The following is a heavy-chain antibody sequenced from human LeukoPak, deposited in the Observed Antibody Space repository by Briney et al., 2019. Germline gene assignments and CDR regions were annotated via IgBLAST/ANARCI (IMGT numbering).Heavy chain of an antibody. V-gene: IGHV3-64*01. J-gene: IGHJ4*02. CDR3: ARVAAAGNFDY. D-gene: IGHD6-13*01. Sequence: GGSLRLSCAASGFTFSSYSMYWVRQAPGKGLEYVSAISSNGGNTHYANSVKGRFTISRDNSKNTLYLQMGSLRAEDMAVYYCARVAAAGNFDYWGQGTLVTVSS. CDR1: GFTFSSYS. CDR2: ISSNGGNT.